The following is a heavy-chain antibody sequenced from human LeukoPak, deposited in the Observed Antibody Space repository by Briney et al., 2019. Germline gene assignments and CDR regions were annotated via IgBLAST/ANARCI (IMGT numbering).Heavy chain of an antibody. V-gene: IGHV1-69*04. Sequence: SVTLSCKASGGTFSSYAISWVRQAPGEGLEWMGRIIPILGIANYAQKFQGRVTITADKSTSTAYMELSSLRSEDTAVYYCAREPILRFLEWLSTNWFDPWGQGTLVTVSS. CDR2: IIPILGIA. J-gene: IGHJ5*02. CDR3: AREPILRFLEWLSTNWFDP. D-gene: IGHD3-3*01. CDR1: GGTFSSYA.